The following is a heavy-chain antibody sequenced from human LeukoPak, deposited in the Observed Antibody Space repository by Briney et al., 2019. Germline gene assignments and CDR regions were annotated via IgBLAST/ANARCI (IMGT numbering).Heavy chain of an antibody. CDR3: AKDLVVVPAAKYNWFDP. Sequence: PGGSLRLSCAASGFTFSSYGMHWVRQAPGKGLEWVAFIRYDGSNKYYADSVKGRFTISRDNSKNTLYLQMNSQRAEDTAVYYCAKDLVVVPAAKYNWFDPWGQGTLVTVSS. CDR1: GFTFSSYG. J-gene: IGHJ5*02. CDR2: IRYDGSNK. D-gene: IGHD2-2*01. V-gene: IGHV3-30*02.